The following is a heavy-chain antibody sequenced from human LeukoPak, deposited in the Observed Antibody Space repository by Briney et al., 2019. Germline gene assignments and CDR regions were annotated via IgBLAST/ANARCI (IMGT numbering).Heavy chain of an antibody. CDR1: GGSISGYY. D-gene: IGHD4-23*01. Sequence: SETLSLTCSVSGGSISGYYWSWIRQPPGKGLEWIGYIHYSGSTHYNPSLKSRVTISVDTSKNQFSLKLSSVTAADTAVYYCARERGNPNEDYYYYYYMDVWGKGTTVTVSS. CDR2: IHYSGST. CDR3: ARERGNPNEDYYYYYYMDV. J-gene: IGHJ6*03. V-gene: IGHV4-59*12.